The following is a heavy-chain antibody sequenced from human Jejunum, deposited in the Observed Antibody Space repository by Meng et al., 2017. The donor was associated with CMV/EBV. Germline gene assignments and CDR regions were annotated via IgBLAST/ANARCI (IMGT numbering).Heavy chain of an antibody. CDR3: ARGLGDANWFDP. CDR2: LYTSGST. J-gene: IGHJ5*02. V-gene: IGHV4-61*02. CDR1: GASISSGGYY. Sequence: CTVSGASISSGGYYWSWIRQPAGKGLEWIGRLYTSGSTTYNPSLKSRVTISVDSSKNQFSLRLSSVTAADAAVYYCARGLGDANWFDPWGQGTLVTVSS. D-gene: IGHD4-17*01.